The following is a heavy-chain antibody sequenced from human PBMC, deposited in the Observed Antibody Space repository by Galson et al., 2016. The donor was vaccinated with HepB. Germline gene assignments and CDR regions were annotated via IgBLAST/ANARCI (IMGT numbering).Heavy chain of an antibody. J-gene: IGHJ4*02. CDR2: TNPSESRT. CDR1: GHMSTTYY. CDR3: AKTDLWSGPHYFDS. V-gene: IGHV1-46*01. Sequence: SVKVSCKASGHMSTTYYINWVRQAPGQGLEWMGITNPSESRTRYAQNFQGRLTMTKDTSTTTVYMELSSLRSEDTALSYCAKTDLWSGPHYFDSWGQGTQVTVSS. D-gene: IGHD3-3*01.